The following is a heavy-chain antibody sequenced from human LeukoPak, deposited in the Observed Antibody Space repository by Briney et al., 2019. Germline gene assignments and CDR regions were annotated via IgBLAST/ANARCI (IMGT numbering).Heavy chain of an antibody. V-gene: IGHV5-51*01. CDR1: GYSFTNYW. CDR2: IYPGDSDT. Sequence: GESLKISCQGSGYSFTNYWIGWVRQVPGKGLEWMGIIYPGDSDTRYSPSFQGQVTISADKSISTAYLQWSSLKASDTAMYYCARHGSVAVAGQYSPEGYWGQGTLVTVSS. D-gene: IGHD6-19*01. J-gene: IGHJ4*02. CDR3: ARHGSVAVAGQYSPEGY.